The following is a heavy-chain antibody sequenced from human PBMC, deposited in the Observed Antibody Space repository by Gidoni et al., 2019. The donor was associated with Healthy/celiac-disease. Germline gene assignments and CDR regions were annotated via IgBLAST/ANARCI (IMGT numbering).Heavy chain of an antibody. CDR3: ARDMAPRNPWPDAVDI. Sequence: QVQLVQSGAEVKKPASSVKVSCQASGGTFSSYASSWVRQAPGQGLEWMGGIIPTFGKANYEQEFQGRVTITADESTSTAYMELSSLRSEDTAVYYWARDMAPRNPWPDAVDIWGQGTMVTVSS. J-gene: IGHJ3*02. D-gene: IGHD1-1*01. V-gene: IGHV1-69*01. CDR1: GGTFSSYA. CDR2: IIPTFGKA.